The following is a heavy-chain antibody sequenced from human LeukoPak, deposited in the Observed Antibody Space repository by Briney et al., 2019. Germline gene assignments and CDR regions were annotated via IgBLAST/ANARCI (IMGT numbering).Heavy chain of an antibody. CDR3: TTDGHYDYVWGSYRPGWVAFDY. J-gene: IGHJ4*02. V-gene: IGHV3-23*01. CDR1: GFIFSSYA. Sequence: GGSLRLSCAASGFIFSSYAMSWVRQAPGQGLEWVSAISGSGGSTYYADSVKGRFTISRDNSKNTLYLQMNSLKTEDTAVYYCTTDGHYDYVWGSYRPGWVAFDYWGQGTLVTVSS. CDR2: ISGSGGST. D-gene: IGHD3-16*02.